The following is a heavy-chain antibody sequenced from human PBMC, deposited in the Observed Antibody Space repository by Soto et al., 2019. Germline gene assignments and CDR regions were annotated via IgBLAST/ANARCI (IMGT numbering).Heavy chain of an antibody. CDR3: ARVYSGSYYSGMDV. V-gene: IGHV3-21*01. CDR1: GFTFSRYS. Sequence: EVQLVESGGGLVKPGGSLRLSCAASGFTFSRYSMNWVRQAPGKGLEWVSSISSSSSYIYYADSVKGRFTISRDSAKKSLSLQMNGLRAEDTAVYYCARVYSGSYYSGMDVWGQGTTVTVSS. J-gene: IGHJ6*02. D-gene: IGHD1-26*01. CDR2: ISSSSSYI.